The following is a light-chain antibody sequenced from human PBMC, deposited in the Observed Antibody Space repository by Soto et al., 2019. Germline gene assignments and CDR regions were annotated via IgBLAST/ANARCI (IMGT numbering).Light chain of an antibody. CDR1: QSISSY. CDR3: QQSYRTGFT. Sequence: DIQMTQSPSSLSASVGDRVTITCRASQSISSYLNWYQQKPGKAPKPLIYAASSLQSGVPSRFSGSGSGTDFTLTISSLQPEDFSTYYCQQSYRTGFTCGPGTKVGIK. J-gene: IGKJ3*01. CDR2: AAS. V-gene: IGKV1-39*01.